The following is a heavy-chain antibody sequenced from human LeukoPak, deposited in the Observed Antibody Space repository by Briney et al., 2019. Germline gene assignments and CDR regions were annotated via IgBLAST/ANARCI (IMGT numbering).Heavy chain of an antibody. CDR2: IYYSGST. CDR1: GGAIGSYY. D-gene: IGHD5-18*01. J-gene: IGHJ3*02. V-gene: IGHV4-59*01. Sequence: SETLSLACTVSGGAIGSYYWIWMLRPPGEVLERIGCIYYSGSTNYTPSLKRLVTTSVDTSKNLFSLMLSSVTAADTAVYYCARDRVTISMKAFDIWGQGTMVTVSS. CDR3: ARDRVTISMKAFDI.